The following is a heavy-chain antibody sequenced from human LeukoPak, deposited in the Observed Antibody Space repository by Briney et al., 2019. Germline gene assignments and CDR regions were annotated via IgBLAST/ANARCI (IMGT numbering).Heavy chain of an antibody. J-gene: IGHJ4*02. CDR2: IQNDASTE. Sequence: GGSLGLSCVASGFIFSHYGMHWVRQAPGKGFEWVAVIQNDASTENFADSVKGRFTISRDNSKNTVFPQMNSLRVEDTAVYYCARELSQIVWGGLDYGGQGTLVSVSS. D-gene: IGHD2-21*01. V-gene: IGHV3-33*05. CDR3: ARELSQIVWGGLDY. CDR1: GFIFSHYG.